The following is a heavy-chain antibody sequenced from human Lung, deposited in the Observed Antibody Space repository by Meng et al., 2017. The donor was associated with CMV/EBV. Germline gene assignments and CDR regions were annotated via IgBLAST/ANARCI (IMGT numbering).Heavy chain of an antibody. J-gene: IGHJ6*02. D-gene: IGHD6-6*01. CDR1: GGSVSSGSFY. V-gene: IGHV4-61*01. CDR2: IYYSGST. CDR3: ARDSYSSSYPYSYYLGMDV. Sequence: GSXRLXCTVSGGSVSSGSFYWSWIRQPPAKGLEWIGYIYYSGSTKYNPSLKSRVTISVDMFKNQFSLKLSSVTAADTAVYYCARDSYSSSYPYSYYLGMDVXGQGXTVTVSS.